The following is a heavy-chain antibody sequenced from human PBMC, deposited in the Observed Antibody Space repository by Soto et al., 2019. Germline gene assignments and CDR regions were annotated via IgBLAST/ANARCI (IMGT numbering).Heavy chain of an antibody. CDR1: GFTFGDYA. CDR3: TRDRTPFGTYYDFWSGYTSYYYYGMDV. J-gene: IGHJ6*02. CDR2: IRSKAYGGTT. V-gene: IGHV3-49*03. D-gene: IGHD3-3*01. Sequence: PGGSLRLSCTASGFTFGDYAMSWFRQAPGKGLEWVGFIRSKAYGGTTEYAASVKGRFTISRDDSKSIACLQMNSLKTEDTAVYYCTRDRTPFGTYYDFWSGYTSYYYYGMDVWGQGTTVTVSS.